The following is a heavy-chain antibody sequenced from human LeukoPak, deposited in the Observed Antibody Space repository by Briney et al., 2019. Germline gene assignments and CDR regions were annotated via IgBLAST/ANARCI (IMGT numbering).Heavy chain of an antibody. J-gene: IGHJ4*02. CDR2: IYPGDSDT. CDR1: GYSFTSYW. D-gene: IGHD3-22*01. V-gene: IGHV5-51*01. Sequence: GESLKISCKGSGYSFTSYWIGWVRQMPGKGLGWMGIIYPGDSDTRYSPSFQGQVTISADKSISTAYLQWSSLKASDTAMYYCARLGYYYDSSGYPDYWGQGTLVTVSS. CDR3: ARLGYYYDSSGYPDY.